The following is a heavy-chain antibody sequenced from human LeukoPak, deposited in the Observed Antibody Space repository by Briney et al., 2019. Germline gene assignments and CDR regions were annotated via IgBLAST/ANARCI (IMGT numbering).Heavy chain of an antibody. V-gene: IGHV1-2*02. D-gene: IGHD3-10*01. CDR2: INPNSGGT. CDR1: GYTFTGYY. CDR3: ARDRDYYGSGSSYYMDV. J-gene: IGHJ6*03. Sequence: ASVKVSCKASGYTFTGYYMHWVRQAPGQGLEWMGWINPNSGGTNYAQKFQGRVTMTRDTSISTAYMELSSLRSEDMAVYYCARDRDYYGSGSSYYMDVWGKGTTVTVSS.